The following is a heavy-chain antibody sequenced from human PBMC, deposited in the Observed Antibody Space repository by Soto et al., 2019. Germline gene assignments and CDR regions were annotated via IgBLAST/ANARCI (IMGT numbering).Heavy chain of an antibody. J-gene: IGHJ4*02. D-gene: IGHD2-2*01. CDR3: ARVTISDFDY. V-gene: IGHV4-39*01. CDR2: IYYSGST. Sequence: PSETLSLTCTVSGGSISSSSYYWGWIRQPPGKGLEWIGSIYYSGSTYYNPSLKSRVTISVDTSKNQFSLKLSSVTAADTAVYYCARVTISDFDYWGQGTLVT. CDR1: GGSISSSSYY.